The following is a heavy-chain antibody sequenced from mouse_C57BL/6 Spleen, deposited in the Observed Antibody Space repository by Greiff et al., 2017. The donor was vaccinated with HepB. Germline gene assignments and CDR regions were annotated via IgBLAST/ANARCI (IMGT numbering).Heavy chain of an antibody. Sequence: EVQVVESGGGLVKPGGSLKLSCAASGFTFSSYAMSWVRQTPEKRLEWVATISDGGSYTYYPDNVKGRFTIYRDNAKNNLYLQKSHLKSEDTAMYYCARDRNYPYYAMDYWGPGTSVTVSS. CDR3: ARDRNYPYYAMDY. D-gene: IGHD2-1*01. J-gene: IGHJ4*01. CDR2: ISDGGSYT. CDR1: GFTFSSYA. V-gene: IGHV5-4*01.